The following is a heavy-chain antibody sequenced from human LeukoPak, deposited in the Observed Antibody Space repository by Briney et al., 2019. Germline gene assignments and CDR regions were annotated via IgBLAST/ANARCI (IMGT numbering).Heavy chain of an antibody. CDR3: AKVAWFGQHEDDY. J-gene: IGHJ4*02. V-gene: IGHV3-7*03. D-gene: IGHD3-10*01. Sequence: GGSLRLSCTASGFTFSSFWMSWVRQAPGKGLEWVANINQDGSERYYVDSIKGRFTISRDNTKNSLYLHMNSLRAEDAAVYYCAKVAWFGQHEDDYWGQGTLVTVSS. CDR2: INQDGSER. CDR1: GFTFSSFW.